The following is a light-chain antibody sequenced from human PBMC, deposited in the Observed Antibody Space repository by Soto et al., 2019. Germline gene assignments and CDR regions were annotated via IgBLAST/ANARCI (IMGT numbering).Light chain of an antibody. J-gene: IGKJ1*01. CDR2: GVS. Sequence: EIVITQSPATPSVFPGERATLSCRASQSVNNNLAWYPQKPGQAPRLLIHGVSTRATGIPARFSGSGSGTDFTLTISRMEPEDFALYYCQQYGSSGTFGQGTKVDIK. CDR3: QQYGSSGT. CDR1: QSVNNN. V-gene: IGKV3-15*01.